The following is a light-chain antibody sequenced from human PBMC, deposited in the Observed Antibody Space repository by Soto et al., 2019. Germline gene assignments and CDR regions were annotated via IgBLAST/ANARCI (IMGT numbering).Light chain of an antibody. J-gene: IGKJ1*01. CDR2: KAS. Sequence: IVLTQSPGTLSLSPGERATLSCRASQSVSSSCLAWYQQKPGKAPKLLIYKASSLESGVPSRFSGSGSGTEFTLTISSLQSEDFAVYYCQQYNKWPRGTFGQGTKVDVK. CDR3: QQYNKWPRGT. V-gene: IGKV3D-7*01. CDR1: QSVSSSC.